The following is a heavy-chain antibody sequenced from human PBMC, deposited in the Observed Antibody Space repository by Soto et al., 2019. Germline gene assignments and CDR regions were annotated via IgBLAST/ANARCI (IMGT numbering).Heavy chain of an antibody. CDR3: ARRVGDDYIWGSYRYTWFDY. CDR2: IYYSGST. CDR1: GGSISSSIYY. V-gene: IGHV4-39*01. Sequence: PSETLSLTCTVSGGSISSSIYYWGWIRQPPGKGLEWIGSIYYSGSTYYNPSLKSRVTISVDTSKNQFSLKLSSVTAADTAVYYCARRVGDDYIWGSYRYTWFDYWGQGTLVTVSS. D-gene: IGHD3-16*02. J-gene: IGHJ4*02.